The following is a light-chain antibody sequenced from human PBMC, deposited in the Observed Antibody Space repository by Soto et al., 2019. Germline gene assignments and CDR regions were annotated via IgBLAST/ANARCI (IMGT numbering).Light chain of an antibody. Sequence: DFVMSKSPESLAVSLGERATINCKSSQSVLYSSNNKNYLAWYQQKPGQPPKLLIYWASTRESGVPDRFSGSGSGTDFTLTISSLQAEDVAVYYCQQYYSTPWTFGQGTKVDIK. V-gene: IGKV4-1*01. CDR2: WAS. J-gene: IGKJ1*01. CDR3: QQYYSTPWT. CDR1: QSVLYSSNNKNY.